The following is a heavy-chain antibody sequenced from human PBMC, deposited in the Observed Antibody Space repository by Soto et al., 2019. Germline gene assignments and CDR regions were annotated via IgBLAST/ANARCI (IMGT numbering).Heavy chain of an antibody. CDR1: GGSISSGDYY. J-gene: IGHJ4*02. CDR3: ARASDRIAAAGTLDY. Sequence: QVQLQESGPGLVKPTQTLSLTCTVSGGSISSGDYYWSWIRQPPGKGLEWIGYIYYSGSTYYNPSLKNRVTISVDTSKNQFSLKLSSVPAADTAVYYCARASDRIAAAGTLDYWGQGTLVTVSS. CDR2: IYYSGST. V-gene: IGHV4-30-4*01. D-gene: IGHD6-13*01.